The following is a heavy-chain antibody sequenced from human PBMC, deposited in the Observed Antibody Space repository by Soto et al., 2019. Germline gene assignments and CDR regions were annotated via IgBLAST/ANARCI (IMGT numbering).Heavy chain of an antibody. J-gene: IGHJ5*01. Sequence: GWCLRISCAAGGFAYIACGLHCDRQAPGKGLEWVALISYDGGDFYYADSVKGRFTISRDNSKHTLSLQMDSLRVEDTAVYYCAKDFGAWSDSWGQGTLVTVSS. CDR2: ISYDGGDF. CDR3: AKDFGAWSDS. D-gene: IGHD3-10*01. V-gene: IGHV3-30*18. CDR1: GFAYIACG.